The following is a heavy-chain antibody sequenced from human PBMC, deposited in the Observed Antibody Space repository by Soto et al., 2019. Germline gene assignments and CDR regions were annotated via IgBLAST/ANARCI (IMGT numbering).Heavy chain of an antibody. CDR2: VHYSGSV. CDR1: GGSISFDHYH. Sequence: QVQLQQSGPGLVKPSQTLSLTCTVSGGSISFDHYHWTWIRQPPGKGLEWIGYVHYSGSVLYNPSLQSRVSISVETSKNQCSLKLSSVTAADTAVDFCAREDDGGDRDYYGLDVWGQGTTVTVSS. J-gene: IGHJ6*02. V-gene: IGHV4-30-4*01. D-gene: IGHD2-21*02. CDR3: AREDDGGDRDYYGLDV.